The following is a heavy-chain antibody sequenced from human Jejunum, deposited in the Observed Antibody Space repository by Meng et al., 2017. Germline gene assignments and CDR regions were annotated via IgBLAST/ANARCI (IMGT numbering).Heavy chain of an antibody. V-gene: IGHV4-31*01. Sequence: HLRQSGPGLWKPYQTLSLTCTVSGASMSSGNYYWTWIRQHPGKGLEWIGYIYYSGSTYYNPSLQSLVTISIDMSENQFSLKLTSVTAADTAVYYCARVNWTSSYWYFDLWGRGTLVTVSS. CDR1: GASMSSGNYY. CDR2: IYYSGST. D-gene: IGHD1-1*01. J-gene: IGHJ2*01. CDR3: ARVNWTSSYWYFDL.